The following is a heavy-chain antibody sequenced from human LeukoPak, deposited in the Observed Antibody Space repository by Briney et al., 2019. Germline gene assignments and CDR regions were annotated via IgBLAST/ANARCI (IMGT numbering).Heavy chain of an antibody. Sequence: SETLSLTCTVSGGSISSSSYYWGWIRQPPGKGLEWIGSIYYSGSTYYNPSLKSRVTISVDTSKNQFSLKLSSVTAADTAVYYCARDLRFLEWACFDYWGQGTLVTVSS. CDR3: ARDLRFLEWACFDY. CDR1: GGSISSSSYY. CDR2: IYYSGST. J-gene: IGHJ4*02. D-gene: IGHD3-3*01. V-gene: IGHV4-39*07.